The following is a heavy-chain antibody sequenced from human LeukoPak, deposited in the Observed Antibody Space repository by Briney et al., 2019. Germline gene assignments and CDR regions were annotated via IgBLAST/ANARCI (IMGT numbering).Heavy chain of an antibody. J-gene: IGHJ5*02. CDR3: ARGITAAAYDINNWFDP. CDR2: IYSGGST. CDR1: GFTVSSNY. Sequence: GGSLRLSCAASGFTVSSNYMSWVRQAPVKGLEWVSVIYSGGSTYYADSVKGRFTISRDNSKNTLYLQMNSLRAEDTAVYYCARGITAAAYDINNWFDPWGQGTLVTVSS. D-gene: IGHD6-13*01. V-gene: IGHV3-66*01.